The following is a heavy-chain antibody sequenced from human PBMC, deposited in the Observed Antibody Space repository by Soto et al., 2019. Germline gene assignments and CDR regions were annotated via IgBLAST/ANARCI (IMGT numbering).Heavy chain of an antibody. D-gene: IGHD3-3*01. V-gene: IGHV4-59*01. J-gene: IGHJ3*02. CDR3: ARNGYDFWSGYYHDAFDI. CDR1: GGSISSYY. Sequence: SETLSLTCTVSGGSISSYYWSWIRQPPGKGLEWIGYIYYSGSTNYNTSLKSRVTISVDTSKNQFSLKLSSVTAADTAVYYCARNGYDFWSGYYHDAFDIWGQGTMVTVSS. CDR2: IYYSGST.